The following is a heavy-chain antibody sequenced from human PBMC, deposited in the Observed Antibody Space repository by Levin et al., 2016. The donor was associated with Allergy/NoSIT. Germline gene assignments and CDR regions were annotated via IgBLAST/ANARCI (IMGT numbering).Heavy chain of an antibody. CDR2: IDPNRGDT. CDR3: ARGLGYCTGTRCYPYWFDP. V-gene: IGHV1-2*02. J-gene: IGHJ5*02. D-gene: IGHD2-8*02. Sequence: WVRQAPGQGLEWMGWIDPNRGDTNYAQKFHGRVTMTRDTSISTVYMELSRLRSDDTAVYYCARGLGYCTGTRCYPYWFDPWGQGTLVTVSS.